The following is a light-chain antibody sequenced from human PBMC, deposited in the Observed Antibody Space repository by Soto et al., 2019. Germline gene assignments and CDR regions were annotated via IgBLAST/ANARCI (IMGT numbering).Light chain of an antibody. J-gene: IGKJ5*01. CDR2: GAS. CDR3: QQYGDSLSIT. Sequence: EIVLTQSPGTLSLSPGEEATLSCRASQSVDSNYLAWYQQKPGQTPRLIIYGASGRADGIPHRFSGSGFGTDFTLTISKVEPEDFAVYYCQQYGDSLSITFGQGTRLEI. V-gene: IGKV3-20*01. CDR1: QSVDSNY.